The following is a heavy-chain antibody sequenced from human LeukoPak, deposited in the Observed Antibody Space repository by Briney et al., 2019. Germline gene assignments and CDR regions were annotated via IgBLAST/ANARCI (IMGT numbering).Heavy chain of an antibody. J-gene: IGHJ4*02. CDR3: ARGPYGSGNYLHYFDY. CDR2: IIPMFGTA. CDR1: GYTFTSYA. Sequence: SVKVSCKASGYTFTSYAMNWVRQAPGQGLEWMGEIIPMFGTATYAQKFQGRVTITADESTSTAYMELSSLRSEDTAVYYCARGPYGSGNYLHYFDYWGQGTPVTVSS. V-gene: IGHV1-69*13. D-gene: IGHD3-10*01.